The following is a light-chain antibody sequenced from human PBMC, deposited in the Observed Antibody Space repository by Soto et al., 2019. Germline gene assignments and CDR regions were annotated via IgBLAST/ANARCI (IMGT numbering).Light chain of an antibody. Sequence: EIVLTQSPGTLSLSPGEGATLSCRASESISSSYLAWYQQRPGQSPRLLIYAASSRAAGIPDRFSGSGSGADVTLTISRLEHEEVAVYYCQLYGGSHMFSFGQGTKLQIK. CDR1: ESISSSY. CDR3: QLYGGSHMFS. V-gene: IGKV3-20*01. CDR2: AAS. J-gene: IGKJ2*01.